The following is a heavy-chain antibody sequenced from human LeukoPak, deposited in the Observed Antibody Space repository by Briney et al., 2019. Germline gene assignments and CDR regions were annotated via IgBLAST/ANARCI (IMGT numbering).Heavy chain of an antibody. D-gene: IGHD6-13*01. CDR3: AGFSHSNTWRYYYYGMDV. CDR2: IYSGGIT. J-gene: IGHJ6*02. Sequence: GGSLRLFCAASGFTVSSNYMSWVRQAPGKGLEWVSVIYSGGITYYADSVKGRFTISRDNSKNTLYLQMNSLRAEDTAVYYCAGFSHSNTWRYYYYGMDVWGQGTTVTVSS. CDR1: GFTVSSNY. V-gene: IGHV3-66*01.